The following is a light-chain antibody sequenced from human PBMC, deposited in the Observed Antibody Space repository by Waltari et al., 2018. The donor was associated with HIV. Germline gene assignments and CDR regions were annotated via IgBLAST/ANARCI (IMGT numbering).Light chain of an antibody. CDR2: AAS. J-gene: IGKJ1*01. CDR3: QQYFSTPPT. V-gene: IGKV1-NL1*01. CDR1: QGISNA. Sequence: QNTHSPFSQSAFGGDSITITCRASQGISNALAWYQQTPGKAPKLLLSAASSLQSGVPPRFSGSGSGTDYTLTISDIQPEDFATYYCQQYFSTPPTFGQGAKVEFK.